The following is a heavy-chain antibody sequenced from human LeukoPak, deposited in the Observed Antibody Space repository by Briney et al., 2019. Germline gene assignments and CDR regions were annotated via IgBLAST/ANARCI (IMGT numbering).Heavy chain of an antibody. Sequence: ASVKVSCKASGYSFTDFYMHWVRQAPGQGLEWMGWISGYNGDTNYAQKLQGRVTMTTDTSTSTTYMELRSLRSDDTAVYYCARWWRKYDILTGYYFGTFDYWGQGTLVTVSS. J-gene: IGHJ4*02. CDR3: ARWWRKYDILTGYYFGTFDY. V-gene: IGHV1-18*04. CDR2: ISGYNGDT. CDR1: GYSFTDFY. D-gene: IGHD3-9*01.